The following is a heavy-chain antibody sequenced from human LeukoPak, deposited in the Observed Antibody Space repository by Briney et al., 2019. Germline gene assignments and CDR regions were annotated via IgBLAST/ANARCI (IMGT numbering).Heavy chain of an antibody. CDR3: AKGPGAYYYGSGRFDP. Sequence: GGSLRLSCAASGFTFDDYAMHWVRQAPGKGLEWVSGISWNSGSIGYADSVKGRFTISRDNAKNSLYPQMNSLRAEDMALYYCAKGPGAYYYGSGRFDPWGQGTLVAVSS. CDR2: ISWNSGSI. D-gene: IGHD3-10*01. CDR1: GFTFDDYA. J-gene: IGHJ5*02. V-gene: IGHV3-9*03.